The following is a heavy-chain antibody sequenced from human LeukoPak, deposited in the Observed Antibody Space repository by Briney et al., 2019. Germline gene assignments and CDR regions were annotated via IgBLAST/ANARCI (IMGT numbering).Heavy chain of an antibody. CDR3: ARLSGDPQFFGVVTFFDY. CDR1: GYTFTGYY. CDR2: INPNSGGT. J-gene: IGHJ4*02. V-gene: IGHV1-2*02. D-gene: IGHD3-3*01. Sequence: ASVKVSCKASGYTFTGYYMHWLRQAPGQGLEWMGWINPNSGGTNYAQKFQGRVTMTRDTSISTAYMELRSLRSDDTAVYYCARLSGDPQFFGVVTFFDYWGQGTLVTVSS.